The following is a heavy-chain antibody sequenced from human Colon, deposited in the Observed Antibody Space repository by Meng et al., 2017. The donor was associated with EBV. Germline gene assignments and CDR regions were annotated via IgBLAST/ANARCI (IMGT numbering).Heavy chain of an antibody. CDR3: ARNGDYNPGLY. Sequence: QGQLQESGPGLVKPSGTLSLTCAVSGDSISNNGWSWVRQPPGKGLEWIGEIYHSGTTNYNPSLRSRVTISVDKSKNQFSLQLTSVTAADTAVYYCARNGDYNPGLYWGQGTLVTVSS. J-gene: IGHJ4*02. D-gene: IGHD4-17*01. CDR2: IYHSGTT. CDR1: GDSISNNG. V-gene: IGHV4-4*02.